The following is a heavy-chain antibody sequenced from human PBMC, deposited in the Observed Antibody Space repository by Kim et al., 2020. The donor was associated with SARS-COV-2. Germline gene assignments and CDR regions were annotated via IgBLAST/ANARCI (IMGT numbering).Heavy chain of an antibody. D-gene: IGHD3-16*01. V-gene: IGHV3-74*01. CDR2: VNSDGSST. Sequence: GGSLRLSCVASGFTFSSYEMHWVRQAPGKGLVWVSRVNSDGSSTSYADSVKGRFTISRDNASNTLYLQMNSLRAEDTAEYYCASLSPGYVCDKFAYWGQGPLVPSSS. CDR3: ASLSPGYVCDKFAY. J-gene: IGHJ4*02. CDR1: GFTFSSYE.